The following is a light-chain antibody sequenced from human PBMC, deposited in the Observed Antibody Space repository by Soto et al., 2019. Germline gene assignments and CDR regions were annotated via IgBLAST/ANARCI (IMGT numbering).Light chain of an antibody. CDR3: QQYNNWSYT. CDR2: GAS. V-gene: IGKV3-15*01. Sequence: EIVMTQSPATLSVSPGERATLSCRASQSVSSNLAWYQQKPGQAPRLLIYGASTRATGIPARFSGSGSGTELTLAISSLQSEDFAVCYCQQYNNWSYTFGQGTKLEIK. CDR1: QSVSSN. J-gene: IGKJ2*01.